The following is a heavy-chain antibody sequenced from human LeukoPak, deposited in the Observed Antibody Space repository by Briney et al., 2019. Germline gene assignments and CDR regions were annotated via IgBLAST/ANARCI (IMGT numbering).Heavy chain of an antibody. CDR2: INSDGSST. Sequence: GGSLRLSCAASGFTFSSYWMHWVRQAPGKGLVWVSRINSDGSSTSYADSVKGRFTISRDNAKNTLYLQMNSLRAEDTAVYYCARDPVRGDAWVTGDLDWGQGTLVTVSS. D-gene: IGHD7-27*01. J-gene: IGHJ4*02. V-gene: IGHV3-74*01. CDR1: GFTFSSYW. CDR3: ARDPVRGDAWVTGDLD.